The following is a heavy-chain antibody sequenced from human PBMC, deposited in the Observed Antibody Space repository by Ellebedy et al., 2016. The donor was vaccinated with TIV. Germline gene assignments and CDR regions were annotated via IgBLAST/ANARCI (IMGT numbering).Heavy chain of an antibody. D-gene: IGHD3-3*01. CDR2: ISDSGGNT. CDR3: AKELEHAIHGFDI. J-gene: IGHJ3*02. Sequence: GESLKISCVASGFTFSSYAMCWVRQAPGKGLEWVSTISDSGGNTHFPDSVKGRFTISRDNSKNTLDLQMNSLRAEDTAIYYCAKELEHAIHGFDIWGQGTKVTVSS. CDR1: GFTFSSYA. V-gene: IGHV3-23*01.